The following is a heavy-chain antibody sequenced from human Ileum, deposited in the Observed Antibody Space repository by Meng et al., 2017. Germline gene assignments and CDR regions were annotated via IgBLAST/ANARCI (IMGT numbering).Heavy chain of an antibody. V-gene: IGHV1-18*01. CDR3: ARDTVGTTLGDY. J-gene: IGHJ4*02. CDR1: GYIFNRYG. D-gene: IGHD4-23*01. CDR2: ISDYSGNT. Sequence: QEQQVQAGAQVKTPGTSVKASCKAAGYIFNRYGIGWVRQAPGQGLEWMGWISDYSGNTNSAQKIQGRVTMTKATTTSTSYMELRILRSDDTAVYYCARDTVGTTLGDYWGQGTLVTVSS.